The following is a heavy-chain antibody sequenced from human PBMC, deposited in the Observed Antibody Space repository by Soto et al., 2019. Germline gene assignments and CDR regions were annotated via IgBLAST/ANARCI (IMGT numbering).Heavy chain of an antibody. D-gene: IGHD3-9*01. V-gene: IGHV3-21*01. CDR1: GFTFSSYS. Sequence: GGSLRLSYAASGFTFSSYSMNWVRQSPVKGLEWVSSISSSSSYIYYADSVKGRFTISRDNAKNSLYLQKNSLRAEDTAVYYCARGEFGYYDILKGMDVWGQGTTVTVSS. J-gene: IGHJ6*02. CDR2: ISSSSSYI. CDR3: ARGEFGYYDILKGMDV.